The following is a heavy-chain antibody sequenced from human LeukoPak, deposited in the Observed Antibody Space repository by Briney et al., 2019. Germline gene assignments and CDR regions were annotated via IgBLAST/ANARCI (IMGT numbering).Heavy chain of an antibody. CDR1: GGYFSGYY. CDR3: ARRLAVASPGYYGLDV. CDR2: INHSGST. V-gene: IGHV4-34*01. J-gene: IGHJ6*04. D-gene: IGHD6-19*01. Sequence: SETLSLTCAVYGGYFSGYYWSWIRQPPGKGLEWIGEINHSGSTNYNPSLKSRVTISVDMSKNQFSLKLSSVTAADTAVYYCARRLAVASPGYYGLDVWGKGTTVTVS.